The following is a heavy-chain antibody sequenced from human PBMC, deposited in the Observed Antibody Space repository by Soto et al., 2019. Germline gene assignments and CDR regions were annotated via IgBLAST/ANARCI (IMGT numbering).Heavy chain of an antibody. CDR1: GFTFSDYY. D-gene: IGHD1-20*01. CDR3: ARDFPPPPDNWNDVAPGGAFDI. CDR2: ISSSGSTI. J-gene: IGHJ3*02. V-gene: IGHV3-11*01. Sequence: GGSLRLSCAASGFTFSDYYMSWIRQAPGKGLEWVSYISSSGSTIYYADSVKGRFTISRDNAKNSLYLQMNSLRAEDTAVYYCARDFPPPPDNWNDVAPGGAFDIWGQGTMVTVSS.